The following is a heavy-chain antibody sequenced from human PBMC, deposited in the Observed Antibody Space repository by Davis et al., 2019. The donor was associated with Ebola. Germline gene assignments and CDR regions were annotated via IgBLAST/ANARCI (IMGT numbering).Heavy chain of an antibody. CDR3: ARDIRPDYDFWSGYFIYYYYGMDV. CDR1: GYTFTSYG. D-gene: IGHD3-3*01. V-gene: IGHV1-18*01. CDR2: ISAYNGNT. J-gene: IGHJ6*02. Sequence: ASVKVSCKASGYTFTSYGISWVRQAPGQGLEWMGWISAYNGNTNYAQKLQGRVTMTTDTSTSTAYMELRSLGSDDTAVYYCARDIRPDYDFWSGYFIYYYYGMDVWGQGTTVTVSS.